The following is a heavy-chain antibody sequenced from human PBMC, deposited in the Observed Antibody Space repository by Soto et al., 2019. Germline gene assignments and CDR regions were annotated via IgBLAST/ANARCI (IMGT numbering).Heavy chain of an antibody. D-gene: IGHD3-16*01. J-gene: IGHJ4*02. V-gene: IGHV3-23*01. CDR2: ISGGGDST. CDR3: ARGSYNPIDY. CDR1: GFTFSSYA. Sequence: EVQLLESGGGLVQPGGSLRLSCAVSGFTFSSYAMSWVRQAPGKGLQWVSAISGGGDSTYYAGSVKGRFAISRDNSKNTLFLHMCSLRAEDTAVYYCARGSYNPIDYWGQGTLVTVSS.